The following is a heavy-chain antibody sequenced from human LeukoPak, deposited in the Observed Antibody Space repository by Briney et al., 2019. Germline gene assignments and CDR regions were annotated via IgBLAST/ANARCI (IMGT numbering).Heavy chain of an antibody. V-gene: IGHV1-8*01. CDR3: ARGRLWFGELLHNNWFDP. CDR1: GDTFAGYA. CDR2: INPLSGTT. D-gene: IGHD3-10*01. J-gene: IGHJ5*02. Sequence: GASVKVSCKASGDTFAGYAINWVRRATGQGLEWMGRINPLSGTTDYPQKFQGRVTMTSDTSLSTAYMELSSLRSEDTAVYYCARGRLWFGELLHNNWFDPWGQGTLVTVSS.